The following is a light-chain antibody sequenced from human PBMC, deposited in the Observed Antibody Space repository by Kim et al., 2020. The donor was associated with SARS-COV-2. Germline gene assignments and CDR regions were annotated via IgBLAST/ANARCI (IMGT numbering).Light chain of an antibody. CDR1: QSVSSW. Sequence: DIQMTQSPSILSASVGDRVTITCRASQSVSSWLAWYQQKPGKAPKLLISKASSLEGGVPSRFSGRGSGTEFTLTINTLQPDDFATYSCQLYGRPPYTSGPGTRLEI. CDR3: QLYGRPPYT. V-gene: IGKV1-5*03. J-gene: IGKJ2*01. CDR2: KAS.